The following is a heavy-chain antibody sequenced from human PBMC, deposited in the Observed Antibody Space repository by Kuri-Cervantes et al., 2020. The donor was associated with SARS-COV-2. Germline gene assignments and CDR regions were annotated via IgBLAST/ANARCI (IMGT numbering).Heavy chain of an antibody. CDR3: ARDLGTIQGRDY. CDR1: GFTFSSCG. D-gene: IGHD1-1*01. Sequence: LSLTCAASGFTFSSCGMHWVRQAPGKGLEWVSVIYSGGSTYYADSVKGRYTISRDNSKNTLYLQMNSLRAEDTAVYYCARDLGTIQGRDYWGQGTLVTVSS. V-gene: IGHV3-66*02. CDR2: IYSGGST. J-gene: IGHJ4*02.